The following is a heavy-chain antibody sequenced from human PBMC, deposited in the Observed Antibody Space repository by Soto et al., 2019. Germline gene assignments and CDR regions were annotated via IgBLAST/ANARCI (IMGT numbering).Heavy chain of an antibody. Sequence: GGSLRLSCAASGFTFSASWMHWVRQAPGKGLEWVANIKHDGSDKYYLGSVKGRFTISRDNADNLLYLQMNSLRVEDTAIYFCAREIGGAGAYWGQGILVTVSS. CDR1: GFTFSASW. D-gene: IGHD3-16*01. CDR2: IKHDGSDK. J-gene: IGHJ4*02. CDR3: AREIGGAGAY. V-gene: IGHV3-7*01.